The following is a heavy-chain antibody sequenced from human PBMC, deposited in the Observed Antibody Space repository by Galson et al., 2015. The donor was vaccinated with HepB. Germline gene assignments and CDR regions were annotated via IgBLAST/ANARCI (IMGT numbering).Heavy chain of an antibody. J-gene: IGHJ4*02. CDR2: ISGSGGST. CDR1: GFTFSSYA. CDR3: ARVKGCSSTSCQGTYDY. V-gene: IGHV3-23*01. D-gene: IGHD2-2*01. Sequence: SLRLSCAASGFTFSSYAMSWVRQAPGKGLEWVSAISGSGGSTYYADSVKGRFTISRDNSGNTLYLQMNSLRAEDTSVYYCARVKGCSSTSCQGTYDYWGQGILVTVSS.